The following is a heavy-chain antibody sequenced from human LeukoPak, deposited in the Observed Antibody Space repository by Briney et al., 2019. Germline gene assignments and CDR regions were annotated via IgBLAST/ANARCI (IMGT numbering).Heavy chain of an antibody. CDR2: INHSGST. CDR1: GGSFSGYY. V-gene: IGHV4-34*01. CDR3: ARERPILVPAARQTYYFDY. J-gene: IGHJ4*02. D-gene: IGHD2-2*01. Sequence: SETLSLTCAVCGGSFSGYYWSWIRQPPGKGLEWIGEINHSGSTNYNPSLKSRVTISVDPSKNQFSLKLSSVTAADTAVYYCARERPILVPAARQTYYFDYWGQGTLVTVSS.